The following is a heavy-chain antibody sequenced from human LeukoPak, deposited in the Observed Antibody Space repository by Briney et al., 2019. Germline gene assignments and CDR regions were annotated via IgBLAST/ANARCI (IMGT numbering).Heavy chain of an antibody. CDR1: GDSSTKYW. V-gene: IGHV5-51*01. CDR2: IYPDDSET. Sequence: GESLKISCKGSGDSSTKYWIAWVRQMPGKGLEWMGIIYPDDSETHYSPSFQGQVTISADNSISTAYLQWSSLTASDTGMFYCARLASLTAPGKATGQRYFDIWGQGTLVTVSS. J-gene: IGHJ4*02. CDR3: ARLASLTAPGKATGQRYFDI. D-gene: IGHD2-21*02.